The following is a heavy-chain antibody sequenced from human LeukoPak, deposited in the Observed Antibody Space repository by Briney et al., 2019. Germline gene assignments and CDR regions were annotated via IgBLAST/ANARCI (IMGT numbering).Heavy chain of an antibody. V-gene: IGHV1-2*02. Sequence: ASVKVSCKASGYTFTGYYMHWVRQAPGQGLEWMGWINPNSGGTNYAQKFQGRVTMTRDTSIRTVYMELSRLRSDDTAVYYCARGRGIAARIDIPGYWGQGTLVTVSS. CDR3: ARGRGIAARIDIPGY. D-gene: IGHD6-6*01. CDR2: INPNSGGT. CDR1: GYTFTGYY. J-gene: IGHJ4*02.